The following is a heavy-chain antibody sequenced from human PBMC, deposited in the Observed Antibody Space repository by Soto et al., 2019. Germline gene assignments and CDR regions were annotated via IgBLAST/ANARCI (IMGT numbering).Heavy chain of an antibody. CDR3: ASTKHNCSGGSCYSRPYYYYMDV. CDR1: GGTFSSYT. D-gene: IGHD2-15*01. CDR2: IIPILGIA. J-gene: IGHJ6*03. Sequence: ASVKVSCKASGGTFSSYTISWVRQAPGQGLEWMGRIIPILGIANYAQQFQGRVTITADKSTSTAYMELSSLRSEDTAVYYCASTKHNCSGGSCYSRPYYYYMDVWGKGTTVTVSS. V-gene: IGHV1-69*02.